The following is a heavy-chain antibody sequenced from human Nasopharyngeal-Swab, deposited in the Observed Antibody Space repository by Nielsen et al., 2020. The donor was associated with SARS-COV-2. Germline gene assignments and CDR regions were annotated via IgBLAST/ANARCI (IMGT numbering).Heavy chain of an antibody. D-gene: IGHD3-10*01. CDR3: AREAHYYGSGSHPYYYMDV. V-gene: IGHV1-3*01. Sequence: WVRQAPGQRLEWMGWINAGNGNTKYSQKFQGRVTITRDTSASTAYMELSSLRSEDTAVYYCAREAHYYGSGSHPYYYMDVWGKGTTVTVSS. CDR2: INAGNGNT. J-gene: IGHJ6*03.